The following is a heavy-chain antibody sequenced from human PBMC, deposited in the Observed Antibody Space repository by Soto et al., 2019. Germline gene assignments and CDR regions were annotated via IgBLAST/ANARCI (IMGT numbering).Heavy chain of an antibody. CDR2: IYPGDSDT. V-gene: IGHV5-51*01. CDR1: GYSFTSYW. Sequence: PGESLKISCKGSGYSFTSYWIGWVRQMPGKGLEWMGIIYPGDSDTRCSPSFQGQVTISADKSISTAYLQWSSLKASDTAMYYCARHLDTLGDYYYYMDVWGKGTTVTVSS. D-gene: IGHD2-2*02. J-gene: IGHJ6*03. CDR3: ARHLDTLGDYYYYMDV.